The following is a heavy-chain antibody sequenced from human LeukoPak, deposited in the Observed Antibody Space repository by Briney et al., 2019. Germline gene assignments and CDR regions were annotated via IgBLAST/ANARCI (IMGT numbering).Heavy chain of an antibody. V-gene: IGHV4-34*01. Sequence: SETLSLTCAVYGGSFSGYYWSWIRQLPGKGLEWIGEINHSGSTNYNPSLKSRVTISVDTSKHQFSLKLSSVTAADTAMYYCARRLDLWGRGTLVTVSS. J-gene: IGHJ2*01. CDR3: ARRLDL. CDR1: GGSFSGYY. CDR2: INHSGST.